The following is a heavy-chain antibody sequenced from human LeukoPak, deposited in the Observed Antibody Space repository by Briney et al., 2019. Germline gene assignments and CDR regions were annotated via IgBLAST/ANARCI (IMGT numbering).Heavy chain of an antibody. D-gene: IGHD3-22*01. V-gene: IGHV3-23*01. CDR3: AKDEDYYDSSGYYRY. CDR1: GLTFSSYA. Sequence: PGGSLRLSCAASGLTFSSYAMSWVRQAPGKGLEWVSAISGSGGSTYYADSVKGRFTISRDNSKNTLYLQMNSLRAEDTAVYYCAKDEDYYDSSGYYRYWGQGTLVTVSS. J-gene: IGHJ4*02. CDR2: ISGSGGST.